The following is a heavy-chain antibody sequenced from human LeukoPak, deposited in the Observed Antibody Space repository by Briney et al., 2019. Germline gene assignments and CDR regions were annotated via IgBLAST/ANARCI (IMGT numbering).Heavy chain of an antibody. CDR2: IRYDGSNK. Sequence: GGSLRLSCAASGFTFSSYAMSWVRQAPGKGLEWVAFIRYDGSNKYYADSVKGRFTISRDNSKNTLYLQMNSLRAEDTAVYYCAATLLWFGELSGFDYWGQGTLVTVSS. CDR1: GFTFSSYA. CDR3: AATLLWFGELSGFDY. V-gene: IGHV3-30*02. J-gene: IGHJ4*02. D-gene: IGHD3-10*01.